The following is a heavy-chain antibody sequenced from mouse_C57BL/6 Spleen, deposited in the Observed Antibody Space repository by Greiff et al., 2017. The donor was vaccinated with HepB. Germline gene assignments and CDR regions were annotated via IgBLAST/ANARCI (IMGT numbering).Heavy chain of an antibody. D-gene: IGHD2-4*01. CDR2: INYDGSST. CDR3: ARGYDYNWYFDV. V-gene: IGHV5-16*01. CDR1: GFTFSDYY. J-gene: IGHJ1*03. Sequence: EVKLVESEGGLVQPGSSMKLSCTASGFTFSDYYMAWVRQVPEKGREWVANINYDGSSTYYLDSLKSRFIISRDNAKNILYLQMSSLKSEDTATYYCARGYDYNWYFDVWGTGTTVTVSS.